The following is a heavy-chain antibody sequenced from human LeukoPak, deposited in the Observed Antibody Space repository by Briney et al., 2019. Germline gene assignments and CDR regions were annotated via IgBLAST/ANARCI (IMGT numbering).Heavy chain of an antibody. J-gene: IGHJ4*02. D-gene: IGHD3-3*01. CDR2: IYFSGDT. V-gene: IGHV4-39*02. Sequence: SETLSLTCSVSGVSITSSTHYWGWIRQPPGEGLQWIGGIYFSGDTHYNPSFKSRVTLSIDTSKNHFSLKLTSLALADTAVYYCVMIPRFPGDVWKSDLRFYFDRCVQAALVA. CDR1: GVSITSSTHY. CDR3: VMIPRFPGDVWKSDLRFYFDR.